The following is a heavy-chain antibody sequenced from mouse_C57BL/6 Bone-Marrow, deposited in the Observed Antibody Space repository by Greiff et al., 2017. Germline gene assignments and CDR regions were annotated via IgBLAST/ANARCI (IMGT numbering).Heavy chain of an antibody. CDR3: AGINTVGGGGYFDV. D-gene: IGHD1-1*01. Sequence: QVQLKESGPGLVQPSQSLSITCTVSGFSLTSYGVHWVRQSPGKGLEWLGVIWSGGSTDYNAAFISRLSISKDNSKSQVFFKMNSLQADDTAIYYCAGINTVGGGGYFDVWGTGTTVTVSS. CDR1: GFSLTSYG. CDR2: IWSGGST. V-gene: IGHV2-2*01. J-gene: IGHJ1*03.